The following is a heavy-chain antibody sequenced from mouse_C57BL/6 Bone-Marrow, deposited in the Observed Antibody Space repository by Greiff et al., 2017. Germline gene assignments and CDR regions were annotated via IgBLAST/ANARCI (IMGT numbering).Heavy chain of an antibody. CDR2: IYPGNSDT. D-gene: IGHD2-3*01. Sequence: EVQLQQSGTVLARPGASVKMSCKTSGYTFTSYWMHWVKQRPGQGLEWIGAIYPGNSDTSYNQKFKGKAKLTAVTSASTAYMELSSLTNEDSAVYYCTRSLTTVVSMMVTFYAMDYWGQGTSVTVSS. J-gene: IGHJ4*01. V-gene: IGHV1-5*01. CDR3: TRSLTTVVSMMVTFYAMDY. CDR1: GYTFTSYW.